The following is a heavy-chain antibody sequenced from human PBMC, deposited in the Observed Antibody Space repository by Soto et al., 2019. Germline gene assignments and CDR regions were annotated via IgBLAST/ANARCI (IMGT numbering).Heavy chain of an antibody. V-gene: IGHV5-51*01. J-gene: IGHJ3*02. CDR3: ARAYNVYDGAFDI. D-gene: IGHD5-12*01. CDR2: IYPGDSDT. Sequence: GESLKISCKESGSSFTNYWIGWVRQMPGKGLEWMGIIYPGDSDTRYSPSFQGQVTFSADKSINTAYLQWSSLKASDTAMYYCARAYNVYDGAFDIWGQGTMVTV. CDR1: GSSFTNYW.